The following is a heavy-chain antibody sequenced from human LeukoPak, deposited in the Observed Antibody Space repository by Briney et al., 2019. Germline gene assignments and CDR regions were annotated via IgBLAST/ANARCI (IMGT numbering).Heavy chain of an antibody. Sequence: AGGSLTLSCAASGFTFSSYAMTWVRQAPGKGLEWVSAISAGGSTYYADSVKGRFAISRDNFKNTLYLQMNSLRAEDTAVYYCVVVVPAAMFGFDPWGQGTLVTVSS. V-gene: IGHV3-23*01. J-gene: IGHJ5*02. CDR1: GFTFSSYA. CDR3: VVVVPAAMFGFDP. D-gene: IGHD2-2*01. CDR2: ISAGGST.